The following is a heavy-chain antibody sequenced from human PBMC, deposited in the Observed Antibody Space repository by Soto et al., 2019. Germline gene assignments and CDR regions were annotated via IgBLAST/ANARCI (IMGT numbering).Heavy chain of an antibody. CDR3: ARAAYDSSGYYYVGGVMDY. J-gene: IGHJ4*02. V-gene: IGHV3-53*01. CDR1: GFTVSSNY. CDR2: IYSGGST. D-gene: IGHD3-22*01. Sequence: EVQLVESGGGLIQPGGSLRLSCAASGFTVSSNYMSWVRQAPGKGLEWVSVIYSGGSTYYADSVKGRFTISRDNSKNTLYLQMNSLRAEDTAVYYCARAAYDSSGYYYVGGVMDYWGQGTLVTVSS.